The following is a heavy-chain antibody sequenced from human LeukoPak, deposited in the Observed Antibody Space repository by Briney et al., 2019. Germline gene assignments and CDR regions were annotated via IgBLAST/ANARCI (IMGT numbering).Heavy chain of an antibody. Sequence: GSPRLSCAASGFTFSSYSMNWVRQPPGKGLEWIGEINHSGSTNYNPSLKSRVTISVDTSKNQFSLKLSSVTAADTAVYYCARDHGWSTDYWGQGTLVTVSS. V-gene: IGHV4-34*01. J-gene: IGHJ4*02. CDR2: INHSGST. CDR3: ARDHGWSTDY. CDR1: GFTFSSYS. D-gene: IGHD5/OR15-5a*01.